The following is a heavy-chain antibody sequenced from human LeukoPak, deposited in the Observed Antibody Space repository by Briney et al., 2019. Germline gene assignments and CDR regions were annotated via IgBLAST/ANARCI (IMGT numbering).Heavy chain of an antibody. CDR2: FDPEDGET. Sequence: ASVKVSCKVSGYTLTELSMHWVRQAPGKGLEWMGGFDPEDGETIYAQKFQGRVTMTEDTSTDTAYMELSSLRSEDTAVYYCATGGWGYCSGGSCYFSHRWLDPWGQGTLVTVSS. CDR3: ATGGWGYCSGGSCYFSHRWLDP. V-gene: IGHV1-24*01. CDR1: GYTLTELS. J-gene: IGHJ5*02. D-gene: IGHD2-15*01.